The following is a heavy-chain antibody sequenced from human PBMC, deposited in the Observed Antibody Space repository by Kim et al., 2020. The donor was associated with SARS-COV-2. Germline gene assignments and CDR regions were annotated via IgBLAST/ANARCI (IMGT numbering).Heavy chain of an antibody. CDR3: ARDLDYLAADCYCWY. CDR2: ISSSGSNI. CDR1: GFTFSSYT. J-gene: IGHJ2*01. D-gene: IGHD2-21*02. V-gene: IGHV3-21*04. Sequence: GGSLRLSCAASGFTFSSYTMNWVRQAPGKGLEWVSSISSSGSNIYYADSVKGRFTISRDNAKNSLYLQMNSLRAEDTAVYYCARDLDYLAADCYCWY.